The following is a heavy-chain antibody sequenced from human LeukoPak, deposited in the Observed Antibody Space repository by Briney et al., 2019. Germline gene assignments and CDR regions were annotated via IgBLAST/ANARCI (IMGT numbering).Heavy chain of an antibody. CDR3: ARAVVVTPDYYYYGMDV. D-gene: IGHD4-23*01. V-gene: IGHV3-21*01. CDR1: GFTFSSYS. CDR2: ISSSSSYI. Sequence: GGSLRLSCAATGFTFSSYSMNWVRQAPGKGLEWVSSISSSSSYIYYADSVKGRFTISRDDAKNSLYLQMNSLRAEDTAVYYCARAVVVTPDYYYYGMDVWGQGTLVTVSS. J-gene: IGHJ6*02.